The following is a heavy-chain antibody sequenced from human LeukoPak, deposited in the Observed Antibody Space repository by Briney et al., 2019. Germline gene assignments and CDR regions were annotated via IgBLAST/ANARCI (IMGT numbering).Heavy chain of an antibody. CDR3: ARAIWYGSGTTAFDY. J-gene: IGHJ4*02. CDR2: IYNSGST. V-gene: IGHV4-4*07. Sequence: PSETLSLTCTVSGGFISSYYWSWIRQPAGKGLEWIGRIYNSGSTNYNTNYNPSLSSRVTMSVDTSKNQFSLKLNSVTAADTAVYYCARAIWYGSGTTAFDYWGQGTLVTVSS. CDR1: GGFISSYY. D-gene: IGHD3-10*01.